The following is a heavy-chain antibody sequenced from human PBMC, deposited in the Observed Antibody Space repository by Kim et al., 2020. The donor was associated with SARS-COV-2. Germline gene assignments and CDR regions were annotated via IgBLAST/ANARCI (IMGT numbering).Heavy chain of an antibody. J-gene: IGHJ5*02. D-gene: IGHD2-2*01. CDR3: ARDSGTTEVVPAAGDGFDT. CDR1: GFTFSSYW. Sequence: GGSLRLSCAASGFTFSSYWMSWVRQAPGKGLEWVANIKQDGSEKYYVDSVKGRFTISRDNAKNSLYLQMNSLRAEDTAVYYCARDSGTTEVVPAAGDGFDTWGQGTLVTVSS. V-gene: IGHV3-7*01. CDR2: IKQDGSEK.